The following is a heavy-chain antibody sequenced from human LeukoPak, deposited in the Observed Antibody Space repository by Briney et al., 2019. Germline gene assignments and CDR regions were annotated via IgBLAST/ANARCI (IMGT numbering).Heavy chain of an antibody. CDR3: ARDDTHYGSSGSFYDAFDI. CDR2: ISTSNSYI. CDR1: GFTFSDYH. J-gene: IGHJ3*02. V-gene: IGHV3-21*01. D-gene: IGHD3-22*01. Sequence: PGGSLRLSCVVSGFTFSDYHMNWVRQAPGKGLEWVSSISTSNSYIYYADSLTGRFTISRDNAKNSLHLQMNSLRAEDTAVYYCARDDTHYGSSGSFYDAFDIWGQGTMVTVSS.